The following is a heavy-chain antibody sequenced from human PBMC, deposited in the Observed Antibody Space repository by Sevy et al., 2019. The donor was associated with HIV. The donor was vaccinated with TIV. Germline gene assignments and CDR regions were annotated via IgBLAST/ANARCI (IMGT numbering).Heavy chain of an antibody. CDR3: AKDSYFDNVLFAY. V-gene: IGHV3-23*01. Sequence: GGSLRLSCATSGVTISNYAMNWVRQAPGKGLEWVSGISGSGGSTYYAHSVKGRFTISRDNSENTLYLQMNNLRAEDTAVYYCAKDSYFDNVLFAYWGQGTLVTVSS. CDR2: ISGSGGST. J-gene: IGHJ4*02. D-gene: IGHD3-22*01. CDR1: GVTISNYA.